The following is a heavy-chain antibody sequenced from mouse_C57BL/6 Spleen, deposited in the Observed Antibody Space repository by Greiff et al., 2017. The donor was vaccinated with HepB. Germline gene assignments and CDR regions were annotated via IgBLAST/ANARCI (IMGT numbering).Heavy chain of an antibody. CDR2: IYPGDGDT. CDR3: ASPSYYYGSSYYWYFDV. D-gene: IGHD1-1*01. V-gene: IGHV1-80*01. Sequence: VQLQQSGAELVKPGASVKISCKASGYAFSSYWMNWVKQRPGKGLEWIGQIYPGDGDTNYNGKFKGKATLTADKSSSTAYMQLSSLTSEDSAGYFCASPSYYYGSSYYWYFDVWGTGTTVTVSS. CDR1: GYAFSSYW. J-gene: IGHJ1*03.